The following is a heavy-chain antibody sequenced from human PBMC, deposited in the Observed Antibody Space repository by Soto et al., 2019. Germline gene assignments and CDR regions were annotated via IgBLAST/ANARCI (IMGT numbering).Heavy chain of an antibody. D-gene: IGHD1-1*01. Sequence: GGSLRLSCAASGFTFSSYGMHWVRQAPGKGLEWVAVISYDGSNKYYADSVKGRFTISRDNSKNTLYLQMNSLRAEDTAVYYCAKERRELERGHYYYYMDVWGKGTTVTVSS. CDR2: ISYDGSNK. CDR3: AKERRELERGHYYYYMDV. V-gene: IGHV3-30*18. CDR1: GFTFSSYG. J-gene: IGHJ6*03.